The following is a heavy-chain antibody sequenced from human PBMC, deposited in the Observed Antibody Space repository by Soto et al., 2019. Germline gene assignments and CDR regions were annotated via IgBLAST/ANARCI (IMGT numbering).Heavy chain of an antibody. J-gene: IGHJ4*02. Sequence: GESLQISCKGSGYSFTGYWISCVRQMPGKGLEWIGMIDPSDSYTNYSPSFHGRVTISAAESISTAYLQCSSLGASDTGMYYCARHGASRGDYWGKGTLVTVSS. CDR3: ARHGASRGDY. CDR2: IDPSDSYT. D-gene: IGHD1-26*01. V-gene: IGHV5-10-1*01. CDR1: GYSFTGYW.